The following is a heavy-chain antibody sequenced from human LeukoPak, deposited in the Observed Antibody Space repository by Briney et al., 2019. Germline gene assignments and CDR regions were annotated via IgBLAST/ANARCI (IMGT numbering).Heavy chain of an antibody. J-gene: IGHJ4*02. D-gene: IGHD6-19*01. CDR2: SSGHNGDT. CDR3: ARDISAVAIDN. V-gene: IGHV1-18*01. CDR1: GYNFNNYG. Sequence: GASVKVSCKASGYNFNNYGISWVRQAPGQRLEWLGWSSGHNGDTLYAQKMQGRVTLTTDTFTSTAYMELRSLRSDDTAIYFCARDISAVAIDNWGQGTLIIVSS.